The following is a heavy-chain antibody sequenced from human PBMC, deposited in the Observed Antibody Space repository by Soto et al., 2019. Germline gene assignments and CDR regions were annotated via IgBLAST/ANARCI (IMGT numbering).Heavy chain of an antibody. J-gene: IGHJ4*02. CDR2: ISGSGGST. D-gene: IGHD6-6*01. CDR3: AKSIAGSMAPDDY. V-gene: IGHV3-23*01. CDR1: GFTFSSYA. Sequence: GGSLRLSSAASGFTFSSYAMSWVRQAPGKGLEWVSAISGSGGSTYYADSVKGRFTISRDNSKNTLYLQMNSLRAEDTAVYYCAKSIAGSMAPDDYWGQGTLVTVSS.